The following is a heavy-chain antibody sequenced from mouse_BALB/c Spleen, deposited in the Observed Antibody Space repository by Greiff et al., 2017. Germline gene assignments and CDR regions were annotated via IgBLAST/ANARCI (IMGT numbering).Heavy chain of an antibody. J-gene: IGHJ2*01. D-gene: IGHD3-3*01. Sequence: GGGLVQPKGSLKLSCAASGFTFNTNAMNWVRQAPGKGLEWVARIRSKSNNYATYYADSVKDRFTISRDDSQSMLYLQMNNLKTEDTAMYYCVRGRGLLFDYWGQGTTLTVSS. CDR2: IRSKSNNYAT. CDR1: GFTFNTNA. CDR3: VRGRGLLFDY. V-gene: IGHV10S3*01.